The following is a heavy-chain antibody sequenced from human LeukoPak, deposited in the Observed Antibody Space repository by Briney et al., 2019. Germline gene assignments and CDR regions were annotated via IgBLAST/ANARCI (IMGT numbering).Heavy chain of an antibody. V-gene: IGHV1-18*04. CDR1: GYTFTGYY. CDR3: ARVPLGDAFDI. J-gene: IGHJ3*02. CDR2: ISAYNGNT. Sequence: GASVKVSCKASGYTFTGYYMHWVRQAPGQGLEWMGWISAYNGNTNYAQKLQGRVTMTTDTSTSTAYMELRSLRSDDTAVYYCARVPLGDAFDIWGQGTMVTVSS.